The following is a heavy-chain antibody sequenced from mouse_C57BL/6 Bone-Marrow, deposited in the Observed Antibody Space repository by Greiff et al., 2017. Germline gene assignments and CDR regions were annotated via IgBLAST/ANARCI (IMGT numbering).Heavy chain of an antibody. CDR1: GYTFTSYW. CDR2: INPSSGYT. D-gene: IGHD1-1*01. V-gene: IGHV1-7*01. J-gene: IGHJ4*01. CDR3: ARRTPIYYYGSSYENAMDY. Sequence: VQLQQSGAELAKPGASVKLSCKASGYTFTSYWMHWVKQRPGQGLEWIGYINPSSGYTKYNQKFKDKATLTAYKSSSTAYMQLSSLTYEDSAVYYCARRTPIYYYGSSYENAMDYWGQGTSVTVSS.